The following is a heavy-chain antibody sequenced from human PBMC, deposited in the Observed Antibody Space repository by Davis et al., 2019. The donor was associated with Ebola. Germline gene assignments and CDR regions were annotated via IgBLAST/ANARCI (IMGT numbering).Heavy chain of an antibody. Sequence: SGPTLVKPTQTLTLTCTFSGFSLSTSGVGVGWIRQPPGKALEWLALLYWNDDKRYSPSLKSRLTITKDTSKNQVVLTMTNMDPVDTATYYCASSWAFEAFDIWGQGTMVTVSS. V-gene: IGHV2-5*01. D-gene: IGHD3-3*02. CDR2: LYWNDDK. CDR1: GFSLSTSGVG. CDR3: ASSWAFEAFDI. J-gene: IGHJ3*02.